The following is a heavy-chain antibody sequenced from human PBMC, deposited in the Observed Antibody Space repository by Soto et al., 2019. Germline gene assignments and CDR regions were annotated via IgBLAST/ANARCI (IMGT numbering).Heavy chain of an antibody. Sequence: GGSLRLSCAASGFTFSSYSMNWVRQAPGKGLEWVSSISSSSSYIYYADSVKGRFTISRDNAKNSLYLQMNSLRAEDTAVYYCARVSRQTYSSSWYYFDYWGQGTLVTVSS. J-gene: IGHJ4*02. V-gene: IGHV3-21*01. CDR2: ISSSSSYI. CDR3: ARVSRQTYSSSWYYFDY. CDR1: GFTFSSYS. D-gene: IGHD6-13*01.